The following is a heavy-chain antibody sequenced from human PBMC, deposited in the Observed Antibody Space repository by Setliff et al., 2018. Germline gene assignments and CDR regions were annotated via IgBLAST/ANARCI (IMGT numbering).Heavy chain of an antibody. CDR1: GYTFTSYG. CDR3: ARAVGAAMVTWYFDY. D-gene: IGHD5-18*01. V-gene: IGHV1-18*01. Sequence: GASVKVSCKASGYTFTSYGFSWVRQAPGQGLEWMGWISVYNGKTKYAQKFQGRVTMTTDESTSTAYMELSSLRSEDTAVYYCARAVGAAMVTWYFDYWGQGTLVTAPQ. J-gene: IGHJ4*02. CDR2: ISVYNGKT.